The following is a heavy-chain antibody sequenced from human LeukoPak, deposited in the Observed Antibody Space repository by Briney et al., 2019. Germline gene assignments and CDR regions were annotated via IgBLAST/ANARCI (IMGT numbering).Heavy chain of an antibody. V-gene: IGHV3-23*01. J-gene: IGHJ4*02. CDR1: DSNIGTYA. Sequence: GGSLRLSCGAPDSNIGTYAVTWVRQAPGKGLEWVSAISGSGGSTYYADSVKGRFTISRDNSKNTLYLQMNSLRAEDTAVYYCAKGDGYNGYWGQGTLVTVSS. CDR3: AKGDGYNGY. CDR2: ISGSGGST. D-gene: IGHD5-24*01.